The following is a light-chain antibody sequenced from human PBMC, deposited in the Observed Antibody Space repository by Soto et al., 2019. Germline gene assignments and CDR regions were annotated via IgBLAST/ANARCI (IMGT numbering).Light chain of an antibody. V-gene: IGLV1-40*01. J-gene: IGLJ2*01. CDR3: QSYDSRRSGVV. CDR2: GNS. Sequence: QSVLTQPPSVSGAPGQRVTISCTGSSSNIGAGYDVHWYQRLPGTAPKLLIYGNSNRPSGVPDRFSGSKSGTSASLAITGLQAEDEADYYCQSYDSRRSGVVFGGGTTLTVL. CDR1: SSNIGAGYD.